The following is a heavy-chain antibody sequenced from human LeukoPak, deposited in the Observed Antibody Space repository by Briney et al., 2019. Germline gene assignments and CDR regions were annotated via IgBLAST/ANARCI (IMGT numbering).Heavy chain of an antibody. V-gene: IGHV3-15*01. J-gene: IGHJ4*02. Sequence: GGSLRLSCAASGFTFSKAYMSWVRQAPGKGLEWVGRIKSNTDGGTTDSAAFVEGRFTISRDDSKNMLYLQMNSLKTEDSGVYYCTTAPTPCRARPSCWGQGTRVTVSS. CDR3: TTAPTPCRARPSC. CDR2: IKSNTDGGTT. D-gene: IGHD2-2*01. CDR1: GFTFSKAY.